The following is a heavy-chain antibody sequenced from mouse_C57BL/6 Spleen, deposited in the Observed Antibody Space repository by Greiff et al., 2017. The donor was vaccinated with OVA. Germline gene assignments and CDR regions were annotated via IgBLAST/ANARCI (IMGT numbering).Heavy chain of an antibody. V-gene: IGHV1-22*01. CDR1: GYTFTDYN. Sequence: EVQLQESGPELVKPGASVKMSCKASGYTFTDYNMHWVKQSHGKSLEWIGYINPNNGGTSYNQKFKGKATLTVNKSSSTAYMELRSLTSEDSAVYYCARRQLRPYYYAMDYWGQGTSVTVSS. D-gene: IGHD3-2*02. J-gene: IGHJ4*01. CDR2: INPNNGGT. CDR3: ARRQLRPYYYAMDY.